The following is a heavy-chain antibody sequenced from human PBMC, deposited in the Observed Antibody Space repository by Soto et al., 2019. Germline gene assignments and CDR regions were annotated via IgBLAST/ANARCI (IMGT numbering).Heavy chain of an antibody. V-gene: IGHV3-74*01. J-gene: IGHJ4*02. D-gene: IGHD2-15*01. CDR2: IKSDGSST. CDR1: GITFSSYW. Sequence: GGSLGLSCAASGITFSSYWMHWVRQAPGKGLVWVSRIKSDGSSTSYADSVKGRFTISRDNAKNTLYLQMNSLRAEDTAVYYCAREACSGGNCFYFGPDYWGQGTLVTVSS. CDR3: AREACSGGNCFYFGPDY.